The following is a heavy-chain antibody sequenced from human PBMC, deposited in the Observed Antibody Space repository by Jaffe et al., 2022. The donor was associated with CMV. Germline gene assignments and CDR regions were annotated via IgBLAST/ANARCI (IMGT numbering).Heavy chain of an antibody. CDR2: LSGGGDNT. V-gene: IGHV3-23*01. D-gene: IGHD2-2*03. J-gene: IGHJ3*01. CDR1: GFTFSNYV. Sequence: EVQLLESGGGLVQRGGSLRLSCAASGFTFSNYVMSWVRQAPGKGLEWVSSLSGGGDNTYYADSVKGRFTTSRDNSKNTLYLEMNSLRAEDTAVYYCAPLGYCSSTTCSSRDFWGQGTMVTVSS. CDR3: APLGYCSSTTCSSRDF.